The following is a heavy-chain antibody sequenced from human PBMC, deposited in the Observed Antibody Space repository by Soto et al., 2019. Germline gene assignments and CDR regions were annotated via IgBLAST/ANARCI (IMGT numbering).Heavy chain of an antibody. V-gene: IGHV4-34*01. CDR2: INHSGST. J-gene: IGHJ6*03. CDR1: GGSFSVYY. CDR3: AREGSGSPYYYYYYMDV. D-gene: IGHD3-10*01. Sequence: QVQLQQWGAGLLKPSETLSLTCAVYGGSFSVYYWSWIRQPPGKVLEWIGEINHSGSTKYNPSLKSRVTISVDTSKNQFSLKLSSVTAADTAVYYCAREGSGSPYYYYYYMDVWGKGTTVTVSS.